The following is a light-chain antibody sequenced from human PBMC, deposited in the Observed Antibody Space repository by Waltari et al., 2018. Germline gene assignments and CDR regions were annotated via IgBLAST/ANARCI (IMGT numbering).Light chain of an antibody. V-gene: IGKV3-15*01. CDR1: QSVNSN. CDR2: GAS. CDR3: QQYNDWPPWT. J-gene: IGKJ1*01. Sequence: EIVMTQSPASLSLSPGERATLSCRSSQSVNSNLAWYQQTPGQAPRLLIYGASTRPAGIPVRFSGSGSGTEFTLPVSGLQSEDFAIYYCQQYNDWPPWTFGQGTKVEIK.